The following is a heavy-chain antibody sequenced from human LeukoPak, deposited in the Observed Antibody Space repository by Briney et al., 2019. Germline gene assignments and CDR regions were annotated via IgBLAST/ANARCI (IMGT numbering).Heavy chain of an antibody. D-gene: IGHD6-6*01. J-gene: IGHJ6*03. CDR2: IYHSGST. V-gene: IGHV4-38-2*01. CDR1: GYSISSGYY. Sequence: PSETLSLTCAVSGYSISSGYYWGWIRQPPGKGLEWIGSIYHSGSTYYNPSLKSRVTISVDTSKSQFSLKLSSVTAADTAVYYCARLGSSSSKSIYYYYYYMDVWGKGTTVTVSS. CDR3: ARLGSSSSKSIYYYYYYMDV.